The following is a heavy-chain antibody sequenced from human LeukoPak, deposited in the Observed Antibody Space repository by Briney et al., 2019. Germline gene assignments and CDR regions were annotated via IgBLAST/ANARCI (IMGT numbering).Heavy chain of an antibody. J-gene: IGHJ4*02. D-gene: IGHD6-19*01. V-gene: IGHV1-8*01. CDR3: TRGSSGRRDN. Sequence: GAPVKVSCKASGYTFTSCDINWVRQATGQGLEWMGWMNPNSGNTGYGQSFQGRITMTTDISIGTAYMELSNLTSEDTAIYYCTRGSSGRRDNWGQGTLVTVSA. CDR1: GYTFTSCD. CDR2: MNPNSGNT.